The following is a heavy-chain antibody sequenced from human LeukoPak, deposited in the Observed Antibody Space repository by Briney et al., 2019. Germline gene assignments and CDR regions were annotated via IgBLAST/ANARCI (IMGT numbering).Heavy chain of an antibody. V-gene: IGHV4-34*01. CDR2: INHSGST. Sequence: PSETLSLTCAVYGGSFSGYYWSWIRQPPGKGLEWIGEINHSGSTNYNPSLKSRVTISVDTSKNQFSLKLSSVTAADTAVYYCARGRHDFWSGYLVDYWGQGTLVTVSS. J-gene: IGHJ4*02. D-gene: IGHD3-3*01. CDR1: GGSFSGYY. CDR3: ARGRHDFWSGYLVDY.